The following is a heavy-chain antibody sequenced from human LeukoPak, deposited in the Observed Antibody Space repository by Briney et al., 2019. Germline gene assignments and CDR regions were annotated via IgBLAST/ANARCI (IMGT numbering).Heavy chain of an antibody. V-gene: IGHV3-30*04. CDR2: ISYDGSNK. Sequence: GESLRLSCAASGFTFSSYAMHWVRQAPGKGLEWVAVISYDGSNKYYADSVKGRFTISRDNSKNTLYLQMNSLRAEDTAVYYCARDPSGSYYSDYYFDYWGQGTLVTVSS. D-gene: IGHD1-26*01. J-gene: IGHJ4*02. CDR3: ARDPSGSYYSDYYFDY. CDR1: GFTFSSYA.